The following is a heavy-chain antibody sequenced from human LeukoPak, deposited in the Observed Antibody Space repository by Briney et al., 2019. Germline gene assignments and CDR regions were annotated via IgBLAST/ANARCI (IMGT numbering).Heavy chain of an antibody. CDR1: GFTVSSNY. CDR2: IYSGGST. J-gene: IGHJ4*02. CDR3: TRDRWGKYYFDY. V-gene: IGHV3-53*01. Sequence: GGSLRLSCAASGFTVSSNYMSWVRQAPGKGLEWVSVIYSGGSTYYADSVKGRFTISRDNSKNTLYLQMNTLRAEDTAVYYCTRDRWGKYYFDYWGLGTLVTVSS. D-gene: IGHD7-27*01.